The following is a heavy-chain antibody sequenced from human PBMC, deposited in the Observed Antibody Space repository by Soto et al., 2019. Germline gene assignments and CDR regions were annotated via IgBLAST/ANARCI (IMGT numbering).Heavy chain of an antibody. J-gene: IGHJ4*02. CDR3: ARGDFSSTSCYEFRY. V-gene: IGHV3-33*01. CDR2: IWYDGSNK. D-gene: IGHD2-2*01. CDR1: GFTFSSYG. Sequence: QVQLVESGGGVVQPGRSLRLSCAASGFTFSSYGMHWVRQAPGKGLEWVAVIWYDGSNKYYADSVKGRFTISRDNSKNTLYLQMNSLRAEDTAVYYCARGDFSSTSCYEFRYWGQGTLVTVSS.